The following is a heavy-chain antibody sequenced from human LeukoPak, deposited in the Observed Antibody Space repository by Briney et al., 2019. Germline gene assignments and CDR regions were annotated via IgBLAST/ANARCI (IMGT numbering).Heavy chain of an antibody. Sequence: PGGSLRLSCAASGFTVSTNYMNWVRQAPGKGPEWISVIYSGGSTYYADSVKGRFTISRDNAKNSLYLQMNSLRAEDTAVYYCARDRTYYYDSSGYYYRYFDYWGQGTLVTVSS. CDR2: IYSGGST. CDR3: ARDRTYYYDSSGYYYRYFDY. D-gene: IGHD3-22*01. CDR1: GFTVSTNY. V-gene: IGHV3-53*01. J-gene: IGHJ4*02.